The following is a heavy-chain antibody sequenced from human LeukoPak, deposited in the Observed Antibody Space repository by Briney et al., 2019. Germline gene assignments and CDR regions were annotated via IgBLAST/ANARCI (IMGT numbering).Heavy chain of an antibody. CDR1: GFTFSSYG. V-gene: IGHV3-30*18. Sequence: GGSLRLSCAASGFTFSSYGMHWVRQAPGKGLEWVAVISYDGSNKYYADSVKGRFTISRENSKNTLYLQMNSLRAEDTAVYYCAKDPFPSWGQGTLVTVSS. J-gene: IGHJ4*02. CDR2: ISYDGSNK. CDR3: AKDPFPS.